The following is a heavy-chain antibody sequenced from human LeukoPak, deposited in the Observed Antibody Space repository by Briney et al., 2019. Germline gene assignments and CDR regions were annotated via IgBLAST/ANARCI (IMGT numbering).Heavy chain of an antibody. J-gene: IGHJ4*02. Sequence: PGGSLRLSCAASGFTFSSYGMHWVRQAPGKGLGWVAVISYDGSNKYYADSVKGRFTISRDNSKNTLYLQMNSLRAEDTAVYYCAKDLDSSSYMADVDYWGQGTLVTVSS. CDR1: GFTFSSYG. CDR2: ISYDGSNK. D-gene: IGHD3-22*01. CDR3: AKDLDSSSYMADVDY. V-gene: IGHV3-30*18.